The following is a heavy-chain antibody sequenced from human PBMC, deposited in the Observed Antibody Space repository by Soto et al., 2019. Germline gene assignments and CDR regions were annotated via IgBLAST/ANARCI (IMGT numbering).Heavy chain of an antibody. CDR2: TKAKAYSYTT. D-gene: IGHD3-10*01. V-gene: IGHV3-72*01. CDR1: GFTFSDHF. J-gene: IGHJ4*02. Sequence: EVQLVESGGGLVQPGGSLRLSCAASGFTFSDHFIDWVRQAPGKGLDWVGRTKAKAYSYTTEYAASVKGRFTISRDDSENSVYLQMNSLKSEDTAVYYCASIRGVMGYWGQGTLVTVSS. CDR3: ASIRGVMGY.